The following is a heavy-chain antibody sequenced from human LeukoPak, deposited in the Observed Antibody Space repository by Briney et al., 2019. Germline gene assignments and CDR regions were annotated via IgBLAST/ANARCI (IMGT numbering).Heavy chain of an antibody. V-gene: IGHV3-21*04. Sequence: TGGSLRLSCAASGFTFSSYSMNWVRQAPGKGLEWVSSISSSSSYIYYADSVKGRFTISRDNSKNTLYLQMNSLRAEDTAVYYCATSTMGYVWGSYRYSIYFDYWGQGTLVTISS. CDR3: ATSTMGYVWGSYRYSIYFDY. CDR2: ISSSSSYI. J-gene: IGHJ4*02. D-gene: IGHD3-16*02. CDR1: GFTFSSYS.